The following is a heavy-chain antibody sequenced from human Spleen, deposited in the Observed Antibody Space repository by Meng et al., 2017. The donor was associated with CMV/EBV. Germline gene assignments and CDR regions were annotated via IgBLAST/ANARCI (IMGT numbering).Heavy chain of an antibody. CDR3: ASTEQLVQVYYYGMDV. CDR1: GGTFNNYA. CDR2: IIPILGLA. V-gene: IGHV1-69*10. J-gene: IGHJ6*02. D-gene: IGHD6-13*01. Sequence: SVKVSCKASGGTFNNYAISWVRQAPGQGLEWMGGIIPILGLAVYAQKFQGRVTITADKSTSTAYMELSSLRSEDTAVYYCASTEQLVQVYYYGMDVWGQGTTVTVSS.